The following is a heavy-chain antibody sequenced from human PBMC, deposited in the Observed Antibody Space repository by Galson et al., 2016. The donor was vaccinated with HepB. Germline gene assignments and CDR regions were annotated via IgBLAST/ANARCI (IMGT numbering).Heavy chain of an antibody. CDR2: ITYDGSEI. CDR1: GFTLTSGA. CDR3: VRDQTSGWSRTADL. V-gene: IGHV3-30*04. D-gene: IGHD3-22*01. Sequence: SLRLSCAASGFTLTSGAMHWVRQAPGKGLEWVAVITYDGSEIYYADSVKGRFTISRDSSKNTLYLQMNSLRAEDTALYYCVRDQTSGWSRTADLWGQGALVTVSS. J-gene: IGHJ4*02.